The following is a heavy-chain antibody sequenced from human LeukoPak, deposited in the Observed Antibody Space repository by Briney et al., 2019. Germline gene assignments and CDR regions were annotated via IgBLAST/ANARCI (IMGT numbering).Heavy chain of an antibody. D-gene: IGHD3-10*01. Sequence: GGSLRLSCAVSGITLNNYGMRWLRQATGEGLEWVAGLSGSGDGTHYADPEKGRFTISRDNAKNTLYLQMNSLRAEDTAVYFCAKRGVVIRVILVGFHKEAYYFDSWGQGALVTVSS. CDR2: LSGSGDGT. CDR1: GITLNNYG. J-gene: IGHJ4*02. CDR3: AKRGVVIRVILVGFHKEAYYFDS. V-gene: IGHV3-23*01.